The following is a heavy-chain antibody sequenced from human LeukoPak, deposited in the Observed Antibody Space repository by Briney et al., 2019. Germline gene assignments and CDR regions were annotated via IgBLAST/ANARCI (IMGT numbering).Heavy chain of an antibody. Sequence: GGSLRLSCAASGFTFSQYCMTWVRQAPGKGLEWVAEIIQDGSGKYYGDSVKGRFTISRDNAKNSVYLQMNSLRAEDTAVYYCATSDYYDSGRGGVSPSDHWGQGTLVTVSS. J-gene: IGHJ4*02. CDR1: GFTFSQYC. CDR2: IIQDGSGK. D-gene: IGHD3-10*01. V-gene: IGHV3-7*01. CDR3: ATSDYYDSGRGGVSPSDH.